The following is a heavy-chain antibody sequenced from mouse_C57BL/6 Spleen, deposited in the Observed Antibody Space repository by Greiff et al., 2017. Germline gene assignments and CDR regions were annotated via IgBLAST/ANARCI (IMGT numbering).Heavy chain of an antibody. CDR3: ARGYYGSSSYWYFDV. Sequence: QVQLQQPGAELVKPGASVKLSCKASGYPFTSYWMHWVKQRPGQGLEWIGMIHPNRGSTNYNEKFKSKATLTVDKSSSTAYMQLSSLTSEDSAVYYCARGYYGSSSYWYFDVWGTGTTVTVSS. D-gene: IGHD1-1*01. V-gene: IGHV1-64*01. J-gene: IGHJ1*03. CDR2: IHPNRGST. CDR1: GYPFTSYW.